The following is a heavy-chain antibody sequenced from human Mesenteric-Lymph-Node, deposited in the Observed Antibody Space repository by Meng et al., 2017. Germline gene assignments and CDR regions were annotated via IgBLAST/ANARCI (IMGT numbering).Heavy chain of an antibody. Sequence: ELQLVEAGGGLVQPGGSLRLSCVASGFTLSNSWMHWVRQAPGKGLVWVSRIGSDGTTKYGDSVKGRFTISRDNARNTLYLQMDSLRVEDTAMYYCAKAIPDSGLAPWGQGTLVTVSS. CDR2: IGSDGTT. D-gene: IGHD6-25*01. J-gene: IGHJ5*02. V-gene: IGHV3-74*01. CDR3: AKAIPDSGLAP. CDR1: GFTLSNSW.